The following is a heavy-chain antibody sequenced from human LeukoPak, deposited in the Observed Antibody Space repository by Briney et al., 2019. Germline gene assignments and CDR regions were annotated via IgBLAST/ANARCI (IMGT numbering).Heavy chain of an antibody. CDR2: IYYSGST. V-gene: IGHV4-59*01. Sequence: SESLSLTCTVPGGSLSSYYWRWIRQPPGKGLEWVGYIYYSGSTNYNPSLKSRVTISVDTSKNQFSLKLSSVTAADTAVYYCARGPDGYNWHDAFDIWGQGTMVTVSS. CDR1: GGSLSSYY. CDR3: ARGPDGYNWHDAFDI. J-gene: IGHJ3*02. D-gene: IGHD5-24*01.